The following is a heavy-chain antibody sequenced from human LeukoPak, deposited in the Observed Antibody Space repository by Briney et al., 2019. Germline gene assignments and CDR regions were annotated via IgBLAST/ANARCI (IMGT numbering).Heavy chain of an antibody. Sequence: ASVKVSCKASGYTFTGYYMHWVRQAPGQGLAWMGRINPNSGGTNYAQKFQGRVTMTRDTSISTAYMELSRLRSDDTAVYYCARERMTTVTTDYYYYMDVWGKGTTVTVSS. CDR3: ARERMTTVTTDYYYYMDV. CDR2: INPNSGGT. CDR1: GYTFTGYY. J-gene: IGHJ6*03. D-gene: IGHD4-17*01. V-gene: IGHV1-2*06.